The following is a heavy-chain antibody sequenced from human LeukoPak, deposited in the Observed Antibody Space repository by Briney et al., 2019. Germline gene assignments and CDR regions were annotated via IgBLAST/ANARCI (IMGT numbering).Heavy chain of an antibody. CDR1: GFTFSSYA. J-gene: IGHJ4*02. D-gene: IGHD5-18*01. CDR2: ISDNRGTT. CDR3: AKEDGYSYGFLAY. Sequence: GGSLRLSCVASGFTFSSYAMSWVRQAPGKGLEWVSSISDNRGTTYYAESVKGRFTISRDNPKNTLYLQMSSLRVEDTAVYYCAKEDGYSYGFLAYWGQGTLVTVSS. V-gene: IGHV3-23*01.